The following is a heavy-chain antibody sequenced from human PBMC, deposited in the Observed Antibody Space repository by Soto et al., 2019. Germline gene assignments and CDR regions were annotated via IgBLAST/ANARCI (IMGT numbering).Heavy chain of an antibody. CDR1: EFTVSSSY. Sequence: GGSLRLSCAASEFTVSSSYMTWVRQAPGKGLEWVSVIYSGGSTYYADSVRGRFTISRDNSKNTLYLQMNSLRAEDTAVYYCVRAPPYCSSTSCPGTFDIWGQGTMVTVSS. D-gene: IGHD2-2*01. V-gene: IGHV3-53*01. CDR2: IYSGGST. CDR3: VRAPPYCSSTSCPGTFDI. J-gene: IGHJ3*02.